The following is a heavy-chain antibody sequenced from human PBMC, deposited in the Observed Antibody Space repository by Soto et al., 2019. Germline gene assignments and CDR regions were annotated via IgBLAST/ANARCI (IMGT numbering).Heavy chain of an antibody. Sequence: GGSLRLSCATSGFTFRDYAMSWVRQAPGKGLEWVSIFTGRGNSIYYADSVRGRFTISRDNSKGTLSLQMNSLRADDTAVYYCARQDGIGYYYNYMDVWGKGTTVTVS. D-gene: IGHD1-20*01. J-gene: IGHJ6*03. CDR1: GFTFRDYA. CDR3: ARQDGIGYYYNYMDV. V-gene: IGHV3-23*01. CDR2: FTGRGNSI.